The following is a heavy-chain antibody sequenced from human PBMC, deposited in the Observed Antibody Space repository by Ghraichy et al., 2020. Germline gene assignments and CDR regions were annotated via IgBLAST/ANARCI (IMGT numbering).Heavy chain of an antibody. Sequence: GGSLRLSCAASGFTFSAYSMNWVRQAPGEGLEWVSYINSRSNTIYYTDSVKGRFTISRDNAQDSLYLQMNSLRAEDTAVYYCVKSRDGGTYAPHYTLDVWGQGTMVTVSS. J-gene: IGHJ3*01. D-gene: IGHD3-10*01. V-gene: IGHV3-48*01. CDR2: INSRSNTI. CDR1: GFTFSAYS. CDR3: VKSRDGGTYAPHYTLDV.